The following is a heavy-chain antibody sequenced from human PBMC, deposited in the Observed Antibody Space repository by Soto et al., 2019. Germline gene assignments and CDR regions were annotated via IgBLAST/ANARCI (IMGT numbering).Heavy chain of an antibody. CDR3: ARVPTP. CDR1: GGSISNSD. V-gene: IGHV4-39*01. CDR2: IYYSGRT. Sequence: SETLSLTCTVSGGSISNSDEGWIRKPTGKGLEWIGSIYYSGRTYYNPSLKSRVTISVDTSKSQFSLKLNSVTVADTAVYYCARVPTPWAQGTLVTVSS. J-gene: IGHJ5*02.